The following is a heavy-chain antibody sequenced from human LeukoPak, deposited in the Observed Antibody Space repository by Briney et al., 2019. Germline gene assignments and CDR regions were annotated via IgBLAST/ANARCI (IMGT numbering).Heavy chain of an antibody. CDR1: GFTFSSYG. J-gene: IGHJ4*02. CDR2: IRYDGTKK. Sequence: GGSLRLSCAASGFTFSSYGMHWVRQAPGKGLEWVAFIRYDGTKKYYANSVKGRFSISRDNSKNTLYLQMNSLRAEDTAVYYCARDLIVGTTIRYYFDYWGQGTLVTVSS. D-gene: IGHD1-26*01. CDR3: ARDLIVGTTIRYYFDY. V-gene: IGHV3-30*02.